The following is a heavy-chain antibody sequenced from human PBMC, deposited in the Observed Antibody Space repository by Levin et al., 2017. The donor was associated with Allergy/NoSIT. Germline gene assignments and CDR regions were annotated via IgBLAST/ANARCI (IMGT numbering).Heavy chain of an antibody. D-gene: IGHD5-18*01. CDR3: ARYRYGYPFDY. Sequence: GESLKISCKASGYTFTSYGISWVRQAPGQGLEWMGWISAYNGNTNYAQKLQGRVTMTTDTSTNTAYMELRSLRSDDTAVYYCARYRYGYPFDYWGQGTLVTVSS. CDR1: GYTFTSYG. V-gene: IGHV1-18*01. CDR2: ISAYNGNT. J-gene: IGHJ4*02.